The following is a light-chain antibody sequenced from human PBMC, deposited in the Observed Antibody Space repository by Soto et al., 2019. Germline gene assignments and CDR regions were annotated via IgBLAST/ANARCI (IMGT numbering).Light chain of an antibody. J-gene: IGLJ1*01. CDR2: GTS. V-gene: IGLV1-40*01. Sequence: QSVLTQPPSVSGAPGQRVTVSCTGTSSNIGAGYNIQWYQHLPGTAPKLLIFGTSNRPSGVPDRFSGSKSGASASLAISGLQAEDEADYYCQSYDSSLSAPYVFGTGTKLTVL. CDR1: SSNIGAGYN. CDR3: QSYDSSLSAPYV.